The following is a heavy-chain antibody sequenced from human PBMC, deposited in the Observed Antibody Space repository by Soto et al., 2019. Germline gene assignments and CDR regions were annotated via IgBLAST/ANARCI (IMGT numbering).Heavy chain of an antibody. CDR2: ITSDTNTI. V-gene: IGHV3-48*02. D-gene: IGHD6-19*01. CDR3: ARSVEGHFDY. Sequence: VRQAPGKGLEWSAYITSDTNTIKYADSVKGRFTISRDNAKNSVYLQMNSLRDEDTAVYYCARSVEGHFDYWGQGTVVTVSS. J-gene: IGHJ4*02.